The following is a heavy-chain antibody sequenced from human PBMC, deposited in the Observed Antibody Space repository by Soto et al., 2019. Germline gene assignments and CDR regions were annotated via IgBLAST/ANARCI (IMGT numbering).Heavy chain of an antibody. J-gene: IGHJ5*02. CDR1: GFTFSSYA. CDR3: ARDGEYSSSSDLGWFDP. D-gene: IGHD6-6*01. V-gene: IGHV3-64*01. Sequence: GGSLRLSCAASGFTFSSYAMHWVRQAPGKGLEYVSAISSNGGSTYYANSVKGRFTISRDNSKNTLYLQMGSLRAEDMAVYYCARDGEYSSSSDLGWFDPWGQGTLVTVSS. CDR2: ISSNGGST.